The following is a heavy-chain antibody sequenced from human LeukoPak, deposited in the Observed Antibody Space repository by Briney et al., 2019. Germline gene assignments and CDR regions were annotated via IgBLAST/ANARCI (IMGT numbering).Heavy chain of an antibody. J-gene: IGHJ4*02. CDR1: GFTFSSYS. CDR2: ISSSSSYI. Sequence: PGGSLRLSCAASGFTFSSYSMNWVRQALGKGLEWVSSISSSSSYIYYADSVKGRFTISRDNAKNSLYLQMNSLRAEDTAVYYCARTWDYCSGGSCPFDYWGQGTLVTVSS. D-gene: IGHD2-15*01. CDR3: ARTWDYCSGGSCPFDY. V-gene: IGHV3-21*01.